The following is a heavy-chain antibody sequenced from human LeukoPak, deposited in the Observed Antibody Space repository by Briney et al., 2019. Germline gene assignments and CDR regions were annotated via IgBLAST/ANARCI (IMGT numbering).Heavy chain of an antibody. D-gene: IGHD3-22*01. J-gene: IGHJ4*02. CDR1: GFTFSSYG. CDR3: AKGNDIGGYYYPHFDY. V-gene: IGHV3-30*18. CDR2: ISSDGNNK. Sequence: PGGSLRLSCAASGFTFSSYGMHWVRQAPGKGLEWVAVISSDGNNKNYVGSVKGRFTFSRDNSKNTLYLQMNSLRAEDTAVYYCAKGNDIGGYYYPHFDYWGQGTLVTVSS.